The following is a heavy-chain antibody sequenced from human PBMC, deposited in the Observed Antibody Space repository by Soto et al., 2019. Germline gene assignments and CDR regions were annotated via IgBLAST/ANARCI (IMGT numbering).Heavy chain of an antibody. Sequence: QVQLVESGGGLVKPGGSLRLSCAASGFTFSDYYMSWIRQAPGKGLESLSYISGSSSDTNYADSVRGRFTISRDSAKNSLYLQMNSLRAEDTAMYYCATGPRRLSDWGQGTLVIVSS. CDR2: ISGSSSDT. V-gene: IGHV3-11*05. CDR1: GFTFSDYY. J-gene: IGHJ4*02. D-gene: IGHD3-3*01. CDR3: ATGPRRLSD.